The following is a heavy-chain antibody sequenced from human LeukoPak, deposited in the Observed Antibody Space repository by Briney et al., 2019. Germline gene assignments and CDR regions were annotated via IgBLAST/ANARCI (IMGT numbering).Heavy chain of an antibody. V-gene: IGHV4-59*08. CDR2: IYYSGST. J-gene: IGHJ4*02. D-gene: IGHD7-27*01. CDR3: ATESAGLTGGFDY. Sequence: SETLSLTCTVSGGSISSYYWSWIRQPPGKGLAWIGYIYYSGSTNYNPSLKSRVTISVDTSKNQFSLKLSSVTAADTAVYYCATESAGLTGGFDYWGQGTLVTVSS. CDR1: GGSISSYY.